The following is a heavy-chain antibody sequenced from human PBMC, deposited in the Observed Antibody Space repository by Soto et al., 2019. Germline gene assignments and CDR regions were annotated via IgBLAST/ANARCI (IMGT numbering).Heavy chain of an antibody. D-gene: IGHD2-8*02. CDR3: ARSPGGYYTG. CDR1: GFSFSSYW. V-gene: IGHV3-74*01. J-gene: IGHJ3*01. Sequence: EVQLVESGGGLVQPGGSLRLSCADSGFSFSSYWMHWLRQGPEKGLVWASRINTDGSSTNYADSVKGRFTISRDNAKSTLYLQMNSLRAEDTAVYYCARSPGGYYTGWGQGTMVTVSS. CDR2: INTDGSST.